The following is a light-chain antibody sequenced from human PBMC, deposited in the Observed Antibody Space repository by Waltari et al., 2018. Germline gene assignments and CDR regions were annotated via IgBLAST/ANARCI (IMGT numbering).Light chain of an antibody. CDR3: QQYTSSPWT. V-gene: IGKV3-20*01. Sequence: EIVLTQSPGTLSLSPGERVTLSCRASQRVGSSYLAWYQQKPGQAPRLFIYGTSNRATGIPDRFSGSGSGTDFTLTISRLEPEDSAVYYCQQYTSSPWTFGLGTKVEIK. J-gene: IGKJ1*01. CDR2: GTS. CDR1: QRVGSSY.